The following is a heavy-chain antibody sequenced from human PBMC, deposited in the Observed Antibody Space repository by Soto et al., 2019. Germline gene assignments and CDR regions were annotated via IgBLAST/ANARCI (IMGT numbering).Heavy chain of an antibody. J-gene: IGHJ6*02. CDR2: INPTDSYT. CDR3: ATMPTYYYHGMGV. V-gene: IGHV5-10-1*01. D-gene: IGHD2-2*01. CDR1: EYSFANFW. Sequence: PGESLKISCKGSEYSFANFWISWVRQMPGKGLEWMGKINPTDSYTDYSPSFQGHVTILVDKSISTAYLQWSSLKASDSAIYYCATMPTYYYHGMGVWGQGTTVTVSS.